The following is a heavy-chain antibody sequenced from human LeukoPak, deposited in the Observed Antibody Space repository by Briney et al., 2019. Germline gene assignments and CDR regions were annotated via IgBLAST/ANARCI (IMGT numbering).Heavy chain of an antibody. J-gene: IGHJ1*01. CDR1: GFTFSSYA. CDR2: ISGSGGSN. D-gene: IGHD6-19*01. V-gene: IGHV3-23*01. Sequence: PGGSLTLSCAASGFTFSSYAMSWVRQPPGKGLEWVSAISGSGGSNYYPASVKGRFTIPRDNTQNKLYLQMNGLIAEDTAVYYCAKTGYSSGWWGDFQHWGQRTLVTVSS. CDR3: AKTGYSSGWWGDFQH.